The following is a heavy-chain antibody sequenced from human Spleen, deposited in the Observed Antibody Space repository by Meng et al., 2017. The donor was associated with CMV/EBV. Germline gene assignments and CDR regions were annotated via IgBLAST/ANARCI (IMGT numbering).Heavy chain of an antibody. D-gene: IGHD2-15*01. Sequence: GESLKISCAASGFTFSSYAMSWVRQAPGKGLEWVSAISGSGGSTYYADSVKGRFTISRDNSKNTLYLQLNSLRAEDTAVYYCVTYSGYLGQGTLVTVSS. J-gene: IGHJ4*02. CDR1: GFTFSSYA. V-gene: IGHV3-23*01. CDR3: VTYSGY. CDR2: ISGSGGST.